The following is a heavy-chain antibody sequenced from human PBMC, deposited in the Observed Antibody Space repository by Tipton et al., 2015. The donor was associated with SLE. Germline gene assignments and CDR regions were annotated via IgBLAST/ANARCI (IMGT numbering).Heavy chain of an antibody. J-gene: IGHJ4*02. V-gene: IGHV3-23*03. CDR2: INSGGST. D-gene: IGHD1/OR15-1a*01. CDR1: GFTFSSYA. CDR3: ARRTGADY. Sequence: QLVQSGGALVKPGRSLRLSCAASGFTFSSYAMSWVRQAPGKGPEWVSVINSGGSTYYVDSVKGRFTISRDNSKNTLYLQMNSLRAEDTSVYYCARRTGADYWGQGSLVTVSS.